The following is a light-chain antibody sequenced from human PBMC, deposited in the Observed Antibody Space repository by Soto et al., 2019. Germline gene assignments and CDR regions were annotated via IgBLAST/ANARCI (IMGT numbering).Light chain of an antibody. J-gene: IGKJ5*01. CDR3: QQYKNWPL. V-gene: IGKV1-5*03. CDR2: KAS. CDR1: QSISSW. Sequence: DIQMTQSPSTLSASVGDRVTITCRASQSISSWLAWYQQKPGKAPKLLIYKASSLESGVPSRFSGSGSGTEFTLTISSLQSEDFAVYYCQQYKNWPLFGQGTRLEIK.